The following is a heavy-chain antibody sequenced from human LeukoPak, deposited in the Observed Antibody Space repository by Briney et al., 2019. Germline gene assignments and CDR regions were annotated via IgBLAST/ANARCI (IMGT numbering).Heavy chain of an antibody. CDR2: IYYSVST. CDR3: ARQEGSYGHNYFDY. Sequence: SETLSLTCTVSGGSISSSSHYWGWIRQPPGKGLEWIGSIYYSVSTYDNPSPKSRVTIAVDTSKTQFCLKMRSVTAANTDVYYCARQEGSYGHNYFDYWGQGTLVTVSS. D-gene: IGHD5-18*01. CDR1: GGSISSSSHY. V-gene: IGHV4-39*01. J-gene: IGHJ4*02.